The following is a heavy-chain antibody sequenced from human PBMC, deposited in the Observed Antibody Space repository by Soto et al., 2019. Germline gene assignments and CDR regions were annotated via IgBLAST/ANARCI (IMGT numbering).Heavy chain of an antibody. J-gene: IGHJ6*02. D-gene: IGHD2-15*01. CDR3: ARDPLGCSGGSCYFPSTYYYYGMDV. Sequence: SVKVSCKASGGTFSSYAISWVRQAPGQGLEWMGGIIPIFGTANYAQKFQGRVTITADESTSTAYMELSSLRSEDTAVYYCARDPLGCSGGSCYFPSTYYYYGMDVWGQGTTVTVSS. CDR1: GGTFSSYA. CDR2: IIPIFGTA. V-gene: IGHV1-69*13.